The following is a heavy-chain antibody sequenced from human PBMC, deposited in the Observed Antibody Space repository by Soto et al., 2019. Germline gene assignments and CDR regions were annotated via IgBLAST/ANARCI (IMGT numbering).Heavy chain of an antibody. CDR3: AKAYSSGWLGYAFDI. CDR1: GFTFDDYA. D-gene: IGHD6-19*01. J-gene: IGHJ3*02. Sequence: SLRLSCAASGFTFDDYAMHWVRQAPGKGLEWVSGISWNSGSIGYADSVKGRFTISRDNAKNSLYLQMNSLRAEDTALYYCAKAYSSGWLGYAFDIWGQGTMVTVSS. CDR2: ISWNSGSI. V-gene: IGHV3-9*01.